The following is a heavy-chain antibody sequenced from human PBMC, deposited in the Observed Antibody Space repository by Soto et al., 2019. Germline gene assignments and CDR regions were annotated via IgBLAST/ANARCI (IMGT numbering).Heavy chain of an antibody. CDR2: ISVYNGNT. D-gene: IGHD2-8*01. CDR3: VRYGGRRTKEGAGF. V-gene: IGHV1-18*04. J-gene: IGHJ4*02. Sequence: ASVKVSCKASGYTFISYSIAWVRQAPGQGLEWMGWISVYNGNTNYAQKLQGRVTVTTDSSTSTSYMELRSLTSDDTAVYYCVRYGGRRTKEGAGFWGQGTMVTVSS. CDR1: GYTFISYS.